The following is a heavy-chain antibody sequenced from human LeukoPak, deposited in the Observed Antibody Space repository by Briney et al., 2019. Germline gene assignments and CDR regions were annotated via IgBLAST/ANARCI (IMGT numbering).Heavy chain of an antibody. Sequence: GGSLRLSCATSGFTFSSYGMSWVRQAPGKGLVWVSGISGSGGYTYYADSVKGRFRMSRDNSKNMMYLQMNSLRAEDMAVYYCAKGNALGDFWSGCYYFDYWGQGILVTVSS. V-gene: IGHV3-23*01. D-gene: IGHD3-3*01. J-gene: IGHJ4*02. CDR3: AKGNALGDFWSGCYYFDY. CDR2: ISGSGGYT. CDR1: GFTFSSYG.